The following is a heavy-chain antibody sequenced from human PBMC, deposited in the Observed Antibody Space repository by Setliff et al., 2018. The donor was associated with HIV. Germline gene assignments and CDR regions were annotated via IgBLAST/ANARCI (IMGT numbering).Heavy chain of an antibody. Sequence: SETLSLTCAVYGGSVSDYYWAWIRQAPGKGLEWLGLIHHTGSATYNPSLQSRVAVSVNMPTNQFFLELTSVTAADTGLYYCARGRHAGSGAYSGGFYYFDFWGQGDLVAVAS. CDR3: ARGRHAGSGAYSGGFYYFDF. D-gene: IGHD3-16*01. CDR1: GGSVSDYY. V-gene: IGHV4-34*01. J-gene: IGHJ4*02. CDR2: IHHTGSA.